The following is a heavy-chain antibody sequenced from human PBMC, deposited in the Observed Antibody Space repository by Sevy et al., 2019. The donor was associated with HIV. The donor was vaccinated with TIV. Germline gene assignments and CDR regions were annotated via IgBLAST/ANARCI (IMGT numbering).Heavy chain of an antibody. J-gene: IGHJ6*03. V-gene: IGHV1-46*01. CDR1: GYTFTSYY. Sequence: ASVKVSCKASGYTFTSYYMHWVRQAPGQGLEWMGIINPSAGSTSYAQKFQGRVTMTRDTSTSTVYMELSSLRSEDTAVYYCARGPRGVAIYYYYMDVWGQGTTVAVSS. CDR2: INPSAGST. CDR3: ARGPRGVAIYYYYMDV.